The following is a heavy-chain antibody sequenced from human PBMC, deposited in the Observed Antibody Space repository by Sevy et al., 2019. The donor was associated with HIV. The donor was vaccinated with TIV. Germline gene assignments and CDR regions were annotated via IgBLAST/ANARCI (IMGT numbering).Heavy chain of an antibody. CDR1: EFIFISYA. J-gene: IGHJ4*02. Sequence: GGSLRLSCAASEFIFISYAMSWVRQAPGKGLEWVSSISGSGGSTYYADSVKGRFTVSRDNSKNMLYLQMNSLRAEDTAVYYRAKEELSGFYWGQGTLVTVSS. CDR2: ISGSGGST. D-gene: IGHD6-19*01. V-gene: IGHV3-23*01. CDR3: AKEELSGFY.